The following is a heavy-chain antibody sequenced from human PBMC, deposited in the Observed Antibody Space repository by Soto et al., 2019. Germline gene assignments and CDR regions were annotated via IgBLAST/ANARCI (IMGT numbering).Heavy chain of an antibody. J-gene: IGHJ4*02. V-gene: IGHV3-64*02. CDR2: ISSSGGST. CDR3: AKDRHDY. D-gene: IGHD6-6*01. CDR1: GFTFSTYG. Sequence: GGSLRLSCAASGFTFSTYGMHWVRQAPGEGLEYVSAISSSGGSTYYADSVKGRFTISRDNSKNTLYLQMNSLRAEDTAVYYCAKDRHDYWGQGTLVTVSS.